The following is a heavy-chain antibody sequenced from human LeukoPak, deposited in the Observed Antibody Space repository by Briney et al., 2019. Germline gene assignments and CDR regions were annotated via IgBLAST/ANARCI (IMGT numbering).Heavy chain of an antibody. D-gene: IGHD3-22*01. CDR3: AREVTYYYDSSGHQYGGNWFDP. Sequence: KSSETLSLTCTVSGGSISSIGYSWTWIRQHPGKGLEWIGYIYYSGSSYYNPSLKSRLTISVDTSKNLLSPNLTSVTAADTAVYYCAREVTYYYDSSGHQYGGNWFDPWGQGTLVTVSS. CDR1: GGSISSIGYS. CDR2: IYYSGSS. V-gene: IGHV4-31*03. J-gene: IGHJ5*02.